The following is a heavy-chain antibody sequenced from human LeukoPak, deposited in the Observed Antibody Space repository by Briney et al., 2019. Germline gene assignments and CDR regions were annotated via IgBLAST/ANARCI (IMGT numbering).Heavy chain of an antibody. CDR2: ISSGSTYI. V-gene: IGHV3-21*01. CDR1: GFTFSSYS. Sequence: GGSLRLSCTASGFTFSSYSMNWVRQAPGKGLEWVSSISSGSTYIYYADSVKGRFTVSRDNAKNSLYLQMNSLRAEDTAVYYCARGEEYNSGTVHFDYWGQGILVTVSS. D-gene: IGHD3-10*01. J-gene: IGHJ4*02. CDR3: ARGEEYNSGTVHFDY.